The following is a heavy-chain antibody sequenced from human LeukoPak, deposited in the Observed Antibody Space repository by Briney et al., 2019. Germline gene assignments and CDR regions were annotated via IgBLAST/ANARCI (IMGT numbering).Heavy chain of an antibody. V-gene: IGHV1-8*01. D-gene: IGHD5/OR15-5a*01. CDR1: GYTFTSYD. Sequence: ASVKVSCKASGYTFTSYDINWVRQATGQGLEWMGWMNPNSGNTGYAQKLQGRVTMTRNTSINTAYMELSSLRSEDTAIYYCARGVGIVSTISKKHFDDWGQGTLVTVSS. CDR2: MNPNSGNT. CDR3: ARGVGIVSTISKKHFDD. J-gene: IGHJ4*02.